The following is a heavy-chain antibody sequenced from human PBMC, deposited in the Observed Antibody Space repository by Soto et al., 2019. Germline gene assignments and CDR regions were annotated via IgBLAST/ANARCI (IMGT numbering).Heavy chain of an antibody. CDR2: VYYTGSS. Sequence: QLQLQESGPGLVKPSETLSLTCAVSGGSISSSYYYWGWIRQPPGKGLEWIGSVYYTGSSYYNPSLKSRVTISVDTSKNQFSLKLSSVTASDTAVYYCARLRALHPRIVVAYLEHWGQGTLVTVSS. V-gene: IGHV4-39*01. CDR3: ARLRALHPRIVVAYLEH. D-gene: IGHD6-19*01. J-gene: IGHJ1*01. CDR1: GGSISSSYYY.